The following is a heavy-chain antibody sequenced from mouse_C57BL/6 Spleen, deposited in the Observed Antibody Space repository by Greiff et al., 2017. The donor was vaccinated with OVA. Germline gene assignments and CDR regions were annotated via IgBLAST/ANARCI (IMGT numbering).Heavy chain of an antibody. D-gene: IGHD1-1*01. CDR3: ARLVLRSYFDY. V-gene: IGHV1-42*01. Sequence: VQLQQSGPELVKPGASVKISCKASGYSFTGYYMNWVKQSPEKSLEWIGEINPSTGGTTYNQKFKAKATLTVDKSSSTAYMQLKSLTSEDSAVYYCARLVLRSYFDYWGQGTTLTVSS. CDR1: GYSFTGYY. J-gene: IGHJ2*01. CDR2: INPSTGGT.